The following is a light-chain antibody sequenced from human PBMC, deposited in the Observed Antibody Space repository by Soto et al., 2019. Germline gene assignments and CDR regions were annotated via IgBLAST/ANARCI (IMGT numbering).Light chain of an antibody. CDR3: SSYTSSSTLV. V-gene: IGLV2-14*01. J-gene: IGLJ1*01. CDR2: EVS. Sequence: QSALTQPASVSGSPGQGITISCTGTSSDVGGYNYVSWYQQHPGKAPKLMIYEVSNRPSGVSNLFSGSKSGNTASLTISGLQDEDAADYYCSSYTSSSTLVFGTGTKLTVL. CDR1: SSDVGGYNY.